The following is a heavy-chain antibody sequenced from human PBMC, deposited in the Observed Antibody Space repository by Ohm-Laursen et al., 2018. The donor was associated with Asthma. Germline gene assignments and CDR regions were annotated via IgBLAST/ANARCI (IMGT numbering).Heavy chain of an antibody. Sequence: LRLSFAATGFTFSGYWMHWVRQAPGKGLVWVSRINSDVSETTYADSVKGRFTISRDNAKNTLYLQMNSLRAEDTAVYFCARGNLEGLQWGQGTLVTVSS. J-gene: IGHJ4*02. CDR1: GFTFSGYW. D-gene: IGHD5-24*01. CDR3: ARGNLEGLQ. V-gene: IGHV3-74*01. CDR2: INSDVSET.